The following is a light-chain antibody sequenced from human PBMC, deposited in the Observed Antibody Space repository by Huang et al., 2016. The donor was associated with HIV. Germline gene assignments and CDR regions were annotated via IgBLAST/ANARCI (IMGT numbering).Light chain of an antibody. CDR1: QSVSSY. CDR3: QQRSN. CDR2: DAS. Sequence: EIVLTQSPATLSLSPGERATLSCRASQSVSSYLAWYQQKPGQAPRLLIYDASTRATGIPARFSGSGSGTDFTLTIGSLEPEDFAVYYCQQRSNFGPGTKVDIK. V-gene: IGKV3-11*01. J-gene: IGKJ3*01.